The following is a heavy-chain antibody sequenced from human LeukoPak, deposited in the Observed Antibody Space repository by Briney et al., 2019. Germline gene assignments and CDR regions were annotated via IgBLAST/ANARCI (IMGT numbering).Heavy chain of an antibody. J-gene: IGHJ4*02. CDR2: ISDSGGTT. CDR3: AKDRGSSWFY. CDR1: GFTFSSYA. Sequence: PGGSLRLSCAASGFTFSSYAMSWVRQAPGKGLEWVSAISDSGGTTYYADSVKGRFTISRDNSKNTLYLQMNSLRAEDTAVYYCAKDRGSSWFYWGQGTLVTVSS. V-gene: IGHV3-23*01. D-gene: IGHD6-13*01.